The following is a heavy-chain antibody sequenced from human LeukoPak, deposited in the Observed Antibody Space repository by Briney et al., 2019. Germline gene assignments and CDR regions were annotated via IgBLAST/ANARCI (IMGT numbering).Heavy chain of an antibody. CDR3: AKRDF. Sequence: GGSLRLSCAASGFTFSSFAMNWVRQAPGKGLEWVSSINGSGGTTYYAGSVKGRFTISRDNSKNTLFLQMNSLRADDTAIYYCAKRDFWGQGTLVTVSS. CDR1: GFTFSSFA. CDR2: INGSGGTT. V-gene: IGHV3-23*01. J-gene: IGHJ4*02.